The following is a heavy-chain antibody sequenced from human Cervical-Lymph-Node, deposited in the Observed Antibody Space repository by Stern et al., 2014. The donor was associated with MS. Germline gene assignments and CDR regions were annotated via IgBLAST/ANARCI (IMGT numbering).Heavy chain of an antibody. CDR1: GYTFTAYA. D-gene: IGHD2/OR15-2a*01. Sequence: QVQLVQSGSELKKPGASVKGFCKASGYTFTAYAMNWVRQAPGQGLEWMGWINTNTGNPTYAQGFTGRFVFSLDTSVSTAFLQINNLKAEDTAVYYCARRSSAVLRRTDYWGQGTLITVSS. J-gene: IGHJ4*02. CDR3: ARRSSAVLRRTDY. CDR2: INTNTGNP. V-gene: IGHV7-4-1*02.